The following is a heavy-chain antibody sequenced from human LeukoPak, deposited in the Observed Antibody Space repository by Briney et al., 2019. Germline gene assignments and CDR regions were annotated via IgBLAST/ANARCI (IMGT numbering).Heavy chain of an antibody. Sequence: GGSLRLSCAASGFTFSGYAMHWVRQAPGKGLEWVASITIYGTYTHYADLLKGRFTISRDNAKNLLYLQMNSLRAEDTAVYYCARGDIWGQGTMVTVSS. CDR2: ITIYGTYT. CDR3: ARGDI. CDR1: GFTFSGYA. J-gene: IGHJ3*02. V-gene: IGHV3-21*01.